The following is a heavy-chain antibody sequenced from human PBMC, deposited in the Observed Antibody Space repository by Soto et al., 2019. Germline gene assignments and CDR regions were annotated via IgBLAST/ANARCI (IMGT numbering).Heavy chain of an antibody. Sequence: SETLSLTCTVSGDSISSGNYYWGWIRQPPGKGLEWIGSIYYSGSTYYNPSLKSRVAISVDTSKNQFSLKLSSLTAADTAVYYCARQGGLGFTMIRAVPDYWGQGTLVTVSS. CDR3: ARQGGLGFTMIRAVPDY. CDR2: IYYSGST. J-gene: IGHJ4*02. D-gene: IGHD3-10*01. V-gene: IGHV4-39*01. CDR1: GDSISSGNYY.